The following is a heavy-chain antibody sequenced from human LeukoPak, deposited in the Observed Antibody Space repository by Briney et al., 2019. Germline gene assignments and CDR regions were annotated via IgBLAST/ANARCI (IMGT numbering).Heavy chain of an antibody. J-gene: IGHJ4*02. CDR2: ISYDGSNK. V-gene: IGHV3-30*18. CDR1: GFTFSSYG. Sequence: PGRSLRLSCAASGFTFSSYGMHWVRQAPGKGLEWVAVISYDGSNKYYADSVKGRFTISRDNSKNTLYLQMNSLRAEDTAVCYCAKPGSSGWSFDYWGQGTLVTVSS. CDR3: AKPGSSGWSFDY. D-gene: IGHD6-19*01.